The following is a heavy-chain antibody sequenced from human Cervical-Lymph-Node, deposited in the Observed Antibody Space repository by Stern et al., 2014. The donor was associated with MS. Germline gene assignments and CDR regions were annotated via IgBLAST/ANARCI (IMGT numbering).Heavy chain of an antibody. CDR3: AREPFQYYYDSSGYLSYYYGMDV. CDR2: IYSGGST. J-gene: IGHJ6*02. Sequence: EDQLVESGGGLIQPGGSLRLSCAASGFTVSSNYMSWVRQAPGKGLEWVSVIYSGGSTYYADSVKGRFTISRDNSKNTLYLQMNSLRAEDTAVYYCAREPFQYYYDSSGYLSYYYGMDVWGQGTTVTVSS. D-gene: IGHD3-22*01. CDR1: GFTVSSNY. V-gene: IGHV3-53*01.